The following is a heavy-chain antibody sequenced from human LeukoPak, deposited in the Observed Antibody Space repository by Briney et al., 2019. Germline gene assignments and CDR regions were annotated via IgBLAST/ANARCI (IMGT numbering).Heavy chain of an antibody. Sequence: ASVTVSCKASGYTFTSYDINWVRQATGQGLEYMGWMNPNSGETGYAQRFEGRVNMTRDTSISTAYMELSSLRSEDTAVYYCARTMTFNYDSSGVRAFDIWGQGTTVTVSS. J-gene: IGHJ3*02. V-gene: IGHV1-8*01. D-gene: IGHD3-22*01. CDR3: ARTMTFNYDSSGVRAFDI. CDR1: GYTFTSYD. CDR2: MNPNSGET.